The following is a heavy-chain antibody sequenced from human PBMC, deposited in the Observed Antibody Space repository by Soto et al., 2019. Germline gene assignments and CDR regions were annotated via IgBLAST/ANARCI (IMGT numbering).Heavy chain of an antibody. CDR2: IYYSGST. J-gene: IGHJ5*02. D-gene: IGHD6-13*01. CDR1: GGSISSSSYY. V-gene: IGHV4-39*07. CDR3: ARRAAGTSWFDP. Sequence: SETLSLTCTVSGGSISSSSYYWGWIRQPPGKGLEWIGSIYYSGSTYYNPSLKSRVTISVDTSKNQFSLKLSSVTAADTAVYYCARRAAGTSWFDPWGQGTLVTVSS.